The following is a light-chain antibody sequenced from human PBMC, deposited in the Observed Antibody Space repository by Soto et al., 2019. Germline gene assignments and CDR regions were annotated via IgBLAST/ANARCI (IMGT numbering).Light chain of an antibody. CDR2: GAS. CDR1: QSVSSSY. J-gene: IGKJ5*01. CDR3: QQYHNSPIT. V-gene: IGKV3-20*01. Sequence: EIVLTQCPCTLSLSPGERATLSCRASQSVSSSYLAWYQQKPGQAPRLLIYGASSRATGIPDRFSGTGSETDFTLTISRLEPEDFAVYYCQQYHNSPITFGQGTRLEIK.